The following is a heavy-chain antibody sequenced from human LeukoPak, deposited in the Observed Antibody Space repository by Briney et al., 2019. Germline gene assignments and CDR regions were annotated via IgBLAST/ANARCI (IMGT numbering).Heavy chain of an antibody. Sequence: SVKVSCKASGGTFSSYAISWVRQAPGQGLEWMGGIIPIFGTANYAQKFQGRVTITSDESTSTAYMELSSLRSEDTAVYYCASRFPAAGAFDIWGQGTMVTVSS. CDR3: ASRFPAAGAFDI. J-gene: IGHJ3*02. V-gene: IGHV1-69*01. D-gene: IGHD3-3*01. CDR1: GGTFSSYA. CDR2: IIPIFGTA.